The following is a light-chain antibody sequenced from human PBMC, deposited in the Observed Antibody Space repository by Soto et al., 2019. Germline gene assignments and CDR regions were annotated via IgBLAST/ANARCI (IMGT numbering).Light chain of an antibody. CDR3: QHYNSYSEA. CDR1: QSISSW. CDR2: KAS. Sequence: DIHMTQSPSTLSASLVDRVTITCRASQSISSWLAWYQQKPGKAPKLLIYKASTLKSGVPSRFSGSGSGTEFTLTISSLQPDDFATYYCQHYNSYSEAFGQGTKVDI. J-gene: IGKJ1*01. V-gene: IGKV1-5*03.